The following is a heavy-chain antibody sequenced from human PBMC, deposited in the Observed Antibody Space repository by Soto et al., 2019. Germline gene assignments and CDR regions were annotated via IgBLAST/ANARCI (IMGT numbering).Heavy chain of an antibody. CDR2: IIPIFGTA. CDR1: GGTFSSYA. J-gene: IGHJ6*02. Sequence: QVQLVQSGAEVKKPGSSVKVSCKASGGTFSSYAISWVRQAPGQGLEWMGGIIPIFGTANYAQKFQGRVTITADESTSTAYMELSSLRAEDTAVYYCARDPYEYQPHYYYYGMEVWGQGTTVTVSS. V-gene: IGHV1-69*01. D-gene: IGHD2-2*01. CDR3: ARDPYEYQPHYYYYGMEV.